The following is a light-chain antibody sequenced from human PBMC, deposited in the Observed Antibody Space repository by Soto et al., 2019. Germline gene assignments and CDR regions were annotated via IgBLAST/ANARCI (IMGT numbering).Light chain of an antibody. J-gene: IGKJ2*01. Sequence: DLQMTQSPSTLSASVGDRVTITCRASQSISVWLAWYQQRSGKAPKLLIYKASTLESGVPSRFSGSGSGTEFTLTISSLQPEDFATYYCQQYNSYPYTFGQGTKLEIK. V-gene: IGKV1-5*03. CDR1: QSISVW. CDR3: QQYNSYPYT. CDR2: KAS.